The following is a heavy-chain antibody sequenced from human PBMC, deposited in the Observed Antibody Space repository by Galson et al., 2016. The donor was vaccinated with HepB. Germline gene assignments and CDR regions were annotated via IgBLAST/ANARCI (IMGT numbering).Heavy chain of an antibody. D-gene: IGHD1-14*01. V-gene: IGHV4-34*01. CDR1: GGSFSGYL. CDR2: FHQSGDT. J-gene: IGHJ6*02. Sequence: SETLSLTCGVSGGSFSGYLWTWIRQTPGKGLEWIGDFHQSGDTNYIPSLKSRVTISADPSKSQFSLNLTSVTAADAADYYCARRRRLTPPRLDVWGPGTTVIVSS. CDR3: ARRRRLTPPRLDV.